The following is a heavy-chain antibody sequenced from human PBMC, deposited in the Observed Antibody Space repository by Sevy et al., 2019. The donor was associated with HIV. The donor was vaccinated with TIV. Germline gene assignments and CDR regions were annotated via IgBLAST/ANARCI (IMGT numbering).Heavy chain of an antibody. J-gene: IGHJ4*02. D-gene: IGHD5-12*01. CDR2: IYHAASI. V-gene: IGHV4-30-4*01. CDR1: GDSITNGDYY. Sequence: SETLSLTCTVSGDSITNGDYYWNWIRQPPGKGLEWIGYIYHAASIFYTPSLKGRALISQDTSKNQFSLKLNSVTTADTAVYFCARERGYTYLLIDNWGQGTLVTVSS. CDR3: ARERGYTYLLIDN.